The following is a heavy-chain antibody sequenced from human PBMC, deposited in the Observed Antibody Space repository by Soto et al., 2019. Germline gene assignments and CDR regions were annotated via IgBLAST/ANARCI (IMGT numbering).Heavy chain of an antibody. CDR1: GFTFSSYG. V-gene: IGHV3-33*01. Sequence: GGSLGLSCAASGFTFSSYGMHWVRQAPGKGLEWVAVIWYDGSNKYYADSVKGRFTISRDNSKNTLYLQMNSLRAEDTAVYYCARAGRGFDAFDIWGQGTMVTVSS. J-gene: IGHJ3*02. CDR2: IWYDGSNK. CDR3: ARAGRGFDAFDI.